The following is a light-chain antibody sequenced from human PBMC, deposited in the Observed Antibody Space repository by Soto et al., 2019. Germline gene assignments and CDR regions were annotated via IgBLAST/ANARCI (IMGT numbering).Light chain of an antibody. V-gene: IGKV1-5*03. CDR3: QQYNSYSLWT. CDR2: KAS. CDR1: QSISSW. Sequence: DIQMTQSPSTLSASVGDRVTITCRASQSISSWLAWYQQKTEKAPKLLIYKASSLKSGVPSRFSGSGSGTEFTLTISSLQPDDFATYYCQQYNSYSLWTFGQGTKVEIK. J-gene: IGKJ1*01.